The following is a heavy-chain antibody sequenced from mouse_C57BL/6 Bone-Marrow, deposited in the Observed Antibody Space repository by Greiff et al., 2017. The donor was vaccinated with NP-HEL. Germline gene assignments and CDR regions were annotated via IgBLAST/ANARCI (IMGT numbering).Heavy chain of an antibody. V-gene: IGHV2-9-1*01. CDR2: IWTGGGT. CDR1: GFSLTSYA. D-gene: IGHD2-4*01. CDR3: ARNSVYYDYGNWYFDV. J-gene: IGHJ1*03. Sequence: VKLMESGPGLVAPSQSLSITCTVSGFSLTSYAISWVRQPPGKGLEWLGVIWTGGGTNYNSALKSRLSISKDNSKSQVFLKMNSLQTDDTARYYCARNSVYYDYGNWYFDVWGTGTTVTVSS.